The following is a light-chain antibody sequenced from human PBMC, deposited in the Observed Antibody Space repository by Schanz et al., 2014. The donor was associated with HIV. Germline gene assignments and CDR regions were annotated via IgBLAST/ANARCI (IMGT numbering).Light chain of an antibody. CDR1: QTVSSSS. CDR3: QQYGSS. V-gene: IGKV3-20*01. J-gene: IGKJ3*01. Sequence: EIVLTQSPGTLSLSLGERATLSCRASQTVSSSSLAWYQQEPGQSPRLLIYSASSRATGIPDRFSGSGSGTEFSLTISNLQSEDFAVYYCQQYGSSFGPGTKVEIK. CDR2: SAS.